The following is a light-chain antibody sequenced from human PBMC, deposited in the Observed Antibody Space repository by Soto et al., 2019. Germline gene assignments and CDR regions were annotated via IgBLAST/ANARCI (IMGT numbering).Light chain of an antibody. CDR2: DVS. Sequence: SVLTQPASVSGAPVQSSSISCTGTSSDVGGYNYVSWYQHHPGKAPRLLIYDVSNRPSGISNRFSGSKSDNTASLTISGLQPEDEADYYCSSYTTSNTRQIVFGTGTKVTVL. CDR1: SSDVGGYNY. J-gene: IGLJ1*01. CDR3: SSYTTSNTRQIV. V-gene: IGLV2-14*03.